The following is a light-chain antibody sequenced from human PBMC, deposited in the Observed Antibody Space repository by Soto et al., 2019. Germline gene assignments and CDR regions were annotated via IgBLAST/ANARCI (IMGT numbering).Light chain of an antibody. CDR1: SSDVGSDYF. V-gene: IGLV2-11*01. CDR3: CSYAGGYTHV. CDR2: DVT. J-gene: IGLJ1*01. Sequence: QSALTQPHSVSGSPGQSVTISCTGTSSDVGSDYFVSWYQQHPGKAPKIIIYDVTKRPSGVPDRFSGSKSGNTASLTISGLQAEDEADYYCCSYAGGYTHVFGTGTKVTV.